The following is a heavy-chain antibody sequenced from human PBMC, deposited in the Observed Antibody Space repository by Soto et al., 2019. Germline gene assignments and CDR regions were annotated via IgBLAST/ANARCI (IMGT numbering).Heavy chain of an antibody. Sequence: QVQLVESGGGLVKPGGSLRLSCEASGFSFSTYYMTWIRQAPGKGLEWVSYISSSGSTMYHADSVTGRFTISRDNTKNSLYLQMNSLSVEDTAVYYCARDSTWNLKYFHHWGQGTLVTVSS. CDR2: ISSSGSTM. J-gene: IGHJ1*01. CDR3: ARDSTWNLKYFHH. CDR1: GFSFSTYY. V-gene: IGHV3-11*01. D-gene: IGHD1-1*01.